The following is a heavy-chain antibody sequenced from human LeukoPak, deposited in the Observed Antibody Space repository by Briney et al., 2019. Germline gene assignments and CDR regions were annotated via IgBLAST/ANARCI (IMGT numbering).Heavy chain of an antibody. CDR2: ISANDDNK. CDR3: ARDYDFRSTCNCFDP. J-gene: IGHJ5*02. Sequence: ASVKVSCTASGYTFTSYGISWVRQAPGQGLEWMGWISANDDNKNYAQKFQGRVTMTTDTSTSTAYMELRSLGSDDTAVYYCARDYDFRSTCNCFDPWGQGTLVTVSS. D-gene: IGHD3-3*01. V-gene: IGHV1-18*01. CDR1: GYTFTSYG.